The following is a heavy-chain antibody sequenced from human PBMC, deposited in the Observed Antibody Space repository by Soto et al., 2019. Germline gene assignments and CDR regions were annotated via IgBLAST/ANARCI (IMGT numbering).Heavy chain of an antibody. CDR2: ISSSSSYI. CDR1: GFTFSSYS. V-gene: IGHV3-21*01. J-gene: IGHJ6*03. D-gene: IGHD2-15*01. Sequence: PGGSLRLSCAASGFTFSSYSMNWVRQAPGKGLEWVSSISSSSSYIYYADSVKGRFTISRDNAKNSLYLQMNSLRAEDTAVYYCARGRDYTAMAGYCSGGSCYNYYYMDVWGQGTTVTVSS. CDR3: ARGRDYTAMAGYCSGGSCYNYYYMDV.